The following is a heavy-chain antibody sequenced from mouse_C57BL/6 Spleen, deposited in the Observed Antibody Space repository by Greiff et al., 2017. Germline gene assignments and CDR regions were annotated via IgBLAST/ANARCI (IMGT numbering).Heavy chain of an antibody. J-gene: IGHJ4*01. V-gene: IGHV1-81*01. D-gene: IGHD2-5*01. CDR2: IYPRSGNT. CDR3: VRQPYYSNLYYAMDY. Sequence: QVQLQQSGAELARPGASVKLSCKASGYTFTSYGISWVKQRTGQGLEWIGEIYPRSGNTYYNEKFKGKATLTADKSSSTAYMELRSLTSEDSAVYFCVRQPYYSNLYYAMDYWGQGTSVTVSS. CDR1: GYTFTSYG.